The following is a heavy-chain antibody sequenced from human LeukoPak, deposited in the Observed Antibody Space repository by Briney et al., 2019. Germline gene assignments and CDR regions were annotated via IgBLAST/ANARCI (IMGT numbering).Heavy chain of an antibody. CDR3: AKDYYDSSGYFDY. Sequence: SETLSLTCTVSGGSISNYYWSWIRQPAGKGLEWIGRIYNSGSTNYDPSLKSRVTMSVDTSKNQFSLRLSSVTAVDTAVYYCAKDYYDSSGYFDYWGQGTLVTVSS. V-gene: IGHV4-4*07. D-gene: IGHD3-22*01. CDR1: GGSISNYY. J-gene: IGHJ4*02. CDR2: IYNSGST.